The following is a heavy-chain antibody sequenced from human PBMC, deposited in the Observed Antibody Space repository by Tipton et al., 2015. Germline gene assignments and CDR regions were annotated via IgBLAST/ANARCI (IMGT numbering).Heavy chain of an antibody. D-gene: IGHD3-3*01. V-gene: IGHV4-59*01. CDR3: ARVSGDYNFWSGYFGLGDYYYYGMDV. CDR2: IYYSGST. CDR1: GGSISSFY. J-gene: IGHJ6*02. Sequence: LRLSCTVSGGSISSFYWSWIRQPPGKGLEWIGYIYYSGSTNYNPSLKSRVTMSVEMSKNQFSLKLSSVTAADTAVYFCARVSGDYNFWSGYFGLGDYYYYGMDVWGQGTTVTVSS.